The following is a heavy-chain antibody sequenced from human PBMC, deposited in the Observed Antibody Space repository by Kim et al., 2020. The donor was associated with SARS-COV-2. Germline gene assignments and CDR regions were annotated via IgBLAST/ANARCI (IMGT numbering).Heavy chain of an antibody. CDR2: ISWNSGSI. V-gene: IGHV3-9*01. J-gene: IGHJ4*02. D-gene: IGHD4-17*01. CDR3: AKDISGYGDYYFDY. CDR1: GFTFDDYA. Sequence: GGSLRLSCAASGFTFDDYAMHWVRQAPGKGLEWVSGISWNSGSIGYADSVKGRFTISRDNAKNSLYLQMNSLRAEDTALYYCAKDISGYGDYYFDYWGQGTLVTVSS.